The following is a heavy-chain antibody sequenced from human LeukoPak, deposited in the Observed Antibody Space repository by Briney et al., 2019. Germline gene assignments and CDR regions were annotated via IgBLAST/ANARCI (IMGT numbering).Heavy chain of an antibody. CDR1: GYTFTNYA. CDR2: INTNTGNT. CDR3: ARGTPALGYCSSTSCLDVY. V-gene: IGHV7-4-1*02. D-gene: IGHD2-2*03. J-gene: IGHJ4*02. Sequence: ASVKVSCKASGYTFTNYAINWVRQALGQRLEWMGWINTNTGNTTYAQGFTGRFVSSSDATVSTAYLQISSLKAEDTAVYYCARGTPALGYCSSTSCLDVYWGQGTLVTVSS.